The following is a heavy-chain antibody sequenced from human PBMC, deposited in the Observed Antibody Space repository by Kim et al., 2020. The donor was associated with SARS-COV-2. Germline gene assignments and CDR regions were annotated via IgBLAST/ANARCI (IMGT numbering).Heavy chain of an antibody. V-gene: IGHV4-59*08. CDR3: ARHPSSSDFWFDP. Sequence: SETLSLTCTVSGGSISSYYWSWIRQPPGKGLEWIGYIYYSGSTNYNPSLKSRVTISVDTSKNQFSLKLSSVTAADTAVYYCARHPSSSDFWFDPWGQGTLVTVSS. J-gene: IGHJ5*02. CDR1: GGSISSYY. D-gene: IGHD6-6*01. CDR2: IYYSGST.